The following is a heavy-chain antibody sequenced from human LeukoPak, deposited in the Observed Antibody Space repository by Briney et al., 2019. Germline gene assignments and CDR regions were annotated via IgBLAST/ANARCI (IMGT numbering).Heavy chain of an antibody. CDR3: ARGWNSRTIFGVVIPYYFDY. D-gene: IGHD3-3*01. Sequence: SETLSLTCTVSGGSISSGGYYWSWIRQHPGKGLGWIGYIYYSGSTYYNPSLKSRVTISVDTSKNQFSLKLSSVTAADTAVYYCARGWNSRTIFGVVIPYYFDYWGQGTLVTVSS. CDR2: IYYSGST. CDR1: GGSISSGGYY. J-gene: IGHJ4*02. V-gene: IGHV4-31*03.